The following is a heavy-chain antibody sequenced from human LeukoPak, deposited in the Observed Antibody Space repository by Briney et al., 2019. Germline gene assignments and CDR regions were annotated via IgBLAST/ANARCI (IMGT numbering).Heavy chain of an antibody. CDR2: IYTGGST. Sequence: PGGSLRLSCAASGFIVSSNYMSWVRQAPGKGLEWVSVIYTGGSTYYADSVKGRFTISRDNSKNTLYLQMNSLRAEDTAVYYCAILLSGSHYDYWGQGTLVTVSS. D-gene: IGHD1-26*01. J-gene: IGHJ4*02. CDR1: GFIVSSNY. V-gene: IGHV3-53*01. CDR3: AILLSGSHYDY.